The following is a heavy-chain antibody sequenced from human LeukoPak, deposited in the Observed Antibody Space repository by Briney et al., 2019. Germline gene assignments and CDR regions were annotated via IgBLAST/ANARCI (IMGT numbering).Heavy chain of an antibody. V-gene: IGHV3-30*02. D-gene: IGHD3-16*01. CDR2: IRYDGSNK. CDR3: AGVEGGDWFDP. CDR1: GFTFSSYG. Sequence: GGSLRLSCAASGFTFSSYGMHWVRQAPGKGLEWVAFIRYDGSNKYYADSAKGRFTISRDNSKNTLYLQMNSLRPEDTAVYYCAGVEGGDWFDPWGQGTLVTVSS. J-gene: IGHJ5*02.